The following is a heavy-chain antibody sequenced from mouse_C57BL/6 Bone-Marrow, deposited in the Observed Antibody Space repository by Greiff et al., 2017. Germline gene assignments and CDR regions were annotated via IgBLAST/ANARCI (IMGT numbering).Heavy chain of an antibody. CDR2: IYPGDGDT. CDR3: ARGATVAASGYFDY. Sequence: QVQLKESGAELVKPGASVKISCKASGYAFSSYWMNWVKQRPGKGLEWIGQIYPGDGDTNYNGKFKGKATLTADKSSSTAYMQISSLTSEDSAVYFWARGATVAASGYFDYWGQGTTLTVSS. D-gene: IGHD1-1*01. V-gene: IGHV1-80*01. J-gene: IGHJ2*01. CDR1: GYAFSSYW.